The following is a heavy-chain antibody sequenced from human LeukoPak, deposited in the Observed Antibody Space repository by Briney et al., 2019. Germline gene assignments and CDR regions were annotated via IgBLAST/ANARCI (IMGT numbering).Heavy chain of an antibody. D-gene: IGHD6-25*01. CDR1: GFTFSSYS. CDR2: ISSSSSYI. CDR3: ARGGGSGRYGLPFDR. J-gene: IGHJ4*02. V-gene: IGHV3-21*01. Sequence: GGSLRLSCAASGFTFSSYSMNWVRQAPGKGLEWVSSISSSSSYIYYADSVKGRFTISRDNAKNSVYLQMNSLRAEDTAVYYCARGGGSGRYGLPFDRWGQGTLVTVSS.